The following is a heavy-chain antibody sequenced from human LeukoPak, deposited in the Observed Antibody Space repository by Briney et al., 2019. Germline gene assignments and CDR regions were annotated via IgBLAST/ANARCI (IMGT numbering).Heavy chain of an antibody. D-gene: IGHD5-24*01. V-gene: IGHV5-10-1*01. CDR2: IASRDSYT. CDR3: ARSDGWENWYFDL. CDR1: GYSFTSCW. J-gene: IGHJ2*01. Sequence: RGESLKISCKGSGYSFTSCWISWVRQMPGKGLEWMGRIASRDSYTNYSPSFQGHVTISVDKSISTAYLQWSSLKASDTAMYYCARSDGWENWYFDLWGRGTLVTVSS.